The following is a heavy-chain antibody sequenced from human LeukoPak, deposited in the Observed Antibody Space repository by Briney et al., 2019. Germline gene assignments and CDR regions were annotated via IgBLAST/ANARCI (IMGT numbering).Heavy chain of an antibody. CDR1: GYTFTGYY. CDR3: ARVADIVEILGAFDI. V-gene: IGHV1-2*06. J-gene: IGHJ3*02. D-gene: IGHD2-15*01. CDR2: INPNSGGT. Sequence: ASVKVSCKASGYTFTGYYMHWVRQAPGQGLEWMGRINPNSGGTNYAQKFQGRVTMTRDTSISTAYMELSRLRSDDTAVYYCARVADIVEILGAFDIWGQGTVVTVSS.